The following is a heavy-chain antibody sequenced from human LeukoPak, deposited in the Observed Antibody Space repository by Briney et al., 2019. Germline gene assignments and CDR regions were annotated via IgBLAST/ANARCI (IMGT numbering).Heavy chain of an antibody. Sequence: PSETLSLTCAVYGGSFSGYYWSWIRQPPGKGLEWIGEINHSGSTNYNPSLKSRVTISVDTSKNQFSLKLSSVTAADTAVYYCASGRLGWLRSYYYYYGMDVWGQGTTVTVSS. D-gene: IGHD5-12*01. V-gene: IGHV4-34*01. CDR3: ASGRLGWLRSYYYYYGMDV. CDR2: INHSGST. CDR1: GGSFSGYY. J-gene: IGHJ6*02.